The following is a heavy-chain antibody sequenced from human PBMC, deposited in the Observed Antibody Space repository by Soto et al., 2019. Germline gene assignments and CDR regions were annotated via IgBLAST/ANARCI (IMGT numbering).Heavy chain of an antibody. CDR2: FRESGGTT. CDR3: AKYSSGSHFRVNDAFDI. D-gene: IGHD1-26*01. V-gene: IGHV3-23*01. CDR1: GFGFAFSTSA. J-gene: IGHJ3*02. Sequence: GGSLRLSCAASGFGFAFSTSAMGWVRHAPGKGLEWVSTFRESGGTTHYANSVKGRFTISRDTSKNMLYLQMNSLRAEDTAVYYCAKYSSGSHFRVNDAFDIWGQGTMVTVSS.